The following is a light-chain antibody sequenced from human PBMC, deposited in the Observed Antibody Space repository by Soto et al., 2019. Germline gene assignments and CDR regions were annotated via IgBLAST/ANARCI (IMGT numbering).Light chain of an antibody. CDR3: QQRSSWPWT. CDR1: QSVSSN. J-gene: IGKJ1*01. CDR2: GAA. Sequence: EIVMTQSPATLSVSPGERATLSCRASQSVSSNLAWYQQKPGQAPRLLIYGAANRATGIPARIGGSGSGTDFTLTISSLEPEDFAVYYCQQRSSWPWTFGQGTKVDIK. V-gene: IGKV3-11*01.